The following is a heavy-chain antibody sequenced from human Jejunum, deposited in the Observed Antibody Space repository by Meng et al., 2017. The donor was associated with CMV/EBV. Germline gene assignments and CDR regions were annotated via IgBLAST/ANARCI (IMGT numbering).Heavy chain of an antibody. CDR2: ISAYNGNT. V-gene: IGHV1-18*01. Sequence: ARLVQSGRGVKKPGPAGKVSCNASGYTFTNYGITWVRQAPGQGLEWMGWISAYNGNTNYAQTLQGRLTMTTDTSTSTAYMELRSLRSDDTAVYYCARVEVGITSGDYWGQGALVTVSS. CDR1: GYTFTNYG. J-gene: IGHJ4*02. CDR3: ARVEVGITSGDY. D-gene: IGHD1-26*01.